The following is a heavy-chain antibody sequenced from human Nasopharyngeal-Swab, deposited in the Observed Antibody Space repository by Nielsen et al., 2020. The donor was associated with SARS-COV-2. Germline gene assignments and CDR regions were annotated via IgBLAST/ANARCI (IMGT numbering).Heavy chain of an antibody. CDR2: INPNSGGT. D-gene: IGHD6-19*01. CDR1: GYTFTGYY. Sequence: ASVKVSCKASGYTFTGYYMHWVRQAPGQGLEWMGRINPNSGGTNYAQKLQGRVTMTTDTSTSTAYMELRSLRSDDTAVYYCARATSSGWTEYFQHWGQGTLVTVSS. CDR3: ARATSSGWTEYFQH. J-gene: IGHJ1*01. V-gene: IGHV1-2*06.